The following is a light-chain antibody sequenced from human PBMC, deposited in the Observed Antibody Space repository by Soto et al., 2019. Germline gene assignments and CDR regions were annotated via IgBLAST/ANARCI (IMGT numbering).Light chain of an antibody. CDR3: GTWDSSLSANWV. J-gene: IGLJ3*02. CDR1: SSNIGNNY. CDR2: DNN. V-gene: IGLV1-51*01. Sequence: QSVLTQAPSVSAAPGQKVTISCFGSSSNIGNNYVSWYQQFPGTAPKLLIYDNNKRPSGIPDRFSGSKSGTSATLGITGLQTGDEADYYCGTWDSSLSANWVFGGGTKLTVL.